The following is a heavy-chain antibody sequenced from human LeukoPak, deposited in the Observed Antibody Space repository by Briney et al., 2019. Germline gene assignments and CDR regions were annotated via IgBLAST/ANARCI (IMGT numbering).Heavy chain of an antibody. Sequence: SQTLSLTCTVSGVSISSGGYYWSWIRQHPGKGLEWIWYIYYSGSTYYNPSLKSRVTISVDTSKNQFSLKLSSVTAADTAVYYCAGDGMVRGRMDVWGQGTTVIVSS. V-gene: IGHV4-31*03. D-gene: IGHD3-10*01. CDR1: GVSISSGGYY. J-gene: IGHJ6*02. CDR3: AGDGMVRGRMDV. CDR2: IYYSGST.